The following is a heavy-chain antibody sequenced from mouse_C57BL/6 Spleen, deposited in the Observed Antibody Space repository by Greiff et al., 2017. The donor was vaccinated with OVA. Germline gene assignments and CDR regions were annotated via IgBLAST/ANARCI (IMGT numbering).Heavy chain of an antibody. CDR1: GFTFSSYA. D-gene: IGHD1-1*01. Sequence: EVQVVESGGGLVKPGGSLKLSCAASGFTFSSYAMSWVRQTPEKRLEWVATISDGGSYTYYPDNVKGRFTISRDNAKNNLYLQMSHLKSEDTAMYYCARDRGLDYGSSPMDYWGQGTSVTVSS. CDR2: ISDGGSYT. J-gene: IGHJ4*01. V-gene: IGHV5-4*01. CDR3: ARDRGLDYGSSPMDY.